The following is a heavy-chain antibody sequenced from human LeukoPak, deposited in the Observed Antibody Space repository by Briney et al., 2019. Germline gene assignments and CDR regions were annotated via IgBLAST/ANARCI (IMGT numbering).Heavy chain of an antibody. J-gene: IGHJ4*02. Sequence: PGGSLRLSCAASGFTFSSYSMNRVRQAPGKGLEWVSSISISSSYIYYADSVKGRFTISRDNAKNSLYLQMNSLRAEDTAVYYCARDQEGVMTMVTTTVDYWGQGTLVTVSS. V-gene: IGHV3-21*01. D-gene: IGHD4-17*01. CDR3: ARDQEGVMTMVTTTVDY. CDR2: ISISSSYI. CDR1: GFTFSSYS.